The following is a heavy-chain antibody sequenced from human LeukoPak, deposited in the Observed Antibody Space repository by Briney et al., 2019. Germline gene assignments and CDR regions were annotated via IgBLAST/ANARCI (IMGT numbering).Heavy chain of an antibody. CDR2: INPNSGVT. V-gene: IGHV1-2*02. Sequence: ASVKVSCKASGGTFTGYFMHWVRQAPGQGLEWLGWINPNSGVTNYAQKFQGRVTMARDTSISTAYMELSRLRSDDTAVYYCASARSLPVYWGQGTLVTVSS. J-gene: IGHJ4*02. CDR3: ASARSLPVY. CDR1: GGTFTGYF.